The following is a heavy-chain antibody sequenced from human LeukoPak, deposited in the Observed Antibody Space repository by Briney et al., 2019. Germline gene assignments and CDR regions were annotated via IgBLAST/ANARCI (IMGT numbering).Heavy chain of an antibody. J-gene: IGHJ4*02. CDR1: GGSINTYY. CDR3: ATNRVIYNYGSGFDY. Sequence: SETLSLTCTVPGGSINTYYWSSIRQPPAKGLEWIGYIYYSGSTKYSPSLKSRVTISLDTSKNQLSLNLGSGTRPCIAVYYVATNRVIYNYGSGFDYWGQGALVTVSS. V-gene: IGHV4-59*01. CDR2: IYYSGST. D-gene: IGHD5-18*01.